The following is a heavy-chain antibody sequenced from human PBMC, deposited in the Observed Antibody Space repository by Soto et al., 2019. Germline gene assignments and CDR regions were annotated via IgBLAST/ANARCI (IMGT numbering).Heavy chain of an antibody. CDR1: GFIFRNYW. Sequence: EVQLVESGGGLVQPGGSLRLSCAASGFIFRNYWMSWVRQAPGKGLEWVANIKQDGGQKYYVDSVKGRFTIARDNARNSVYQQINSLRAEDTAMYYCARIGYISYSLDYWGLGTLVTASS. D-gene: IGHD6-6*01. V-gene: IGHV3-7*03. CDR2: IKQDGGQK. CDR3: ARIGYISYSLDY. J-gene: IGHJ4*02.